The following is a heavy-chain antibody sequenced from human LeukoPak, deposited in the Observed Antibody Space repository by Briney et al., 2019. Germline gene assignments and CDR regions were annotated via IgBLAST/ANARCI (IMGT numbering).Heavy chain of an antibody. CDR3: AKDAGGYYDSSGYFLGAFDI. V-gene: IGHV3-23*01. Sequence: PGGSLRLSCAASGFTFSSYAMSWLGQAPGKGLEWVSAISGSGGSTYYADSVKGRFTISRDNSKNTLYMQMNSLRAEDTAVYYCAKDAGGYYDSSGYFLGAFDIWGQGTMVTVSS. J-gene: IGHJ3*02. D-gene: IGHD3-22*01. CDR1: GFTFSSYA. CDR2: ISGSGGST.